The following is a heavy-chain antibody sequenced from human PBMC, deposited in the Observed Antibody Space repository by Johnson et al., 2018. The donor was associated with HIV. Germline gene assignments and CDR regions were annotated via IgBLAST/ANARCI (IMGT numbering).Heavy chain of an antibody. CDR3: ARGRGWWLQLGGAFDI. D-gene: IGHD5-24*01. CDR2: ISYDESNK. V-gene: IGHV3-30*04. Sequence: QVQLVESGGGLVQPGGSLRLSCAASGFTFSSYAMHWVRQAPGKGLEWVAVISYDESNKYYADSVKGRFTISRDNSQNTLFLQMNSLRAEDTAIYYCARGRGWWLQLGGAFDIWGQGTMVTVSS. J-gene: IGHJ3*02. CDR1: GFTFSSYA.